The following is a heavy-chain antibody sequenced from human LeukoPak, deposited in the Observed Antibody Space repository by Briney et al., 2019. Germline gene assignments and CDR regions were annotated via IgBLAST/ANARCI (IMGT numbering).Heavy chain of an antibody. J-gene: IGHJ4*02. CDR3: ASIGVGELLLIDY. CDR2: ISSSSSYI. Sequence: GGSLRLSCAASGFTFSSYSMNWVRQAPGKGLEWVSSISSSSSYIYYADSVKGRFTISRDNAKNSLYLQMSSLRAEDTAVYYCASIGVGELLLIDYWGQGTLVTVSS. V-gene: IGHV3-21*01. CDR1: GFTFSSYS. D-gene: IGHD1-26*01.